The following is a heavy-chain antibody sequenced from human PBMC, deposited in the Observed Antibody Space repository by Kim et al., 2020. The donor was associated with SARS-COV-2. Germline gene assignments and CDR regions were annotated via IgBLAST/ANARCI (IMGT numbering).Heavy chain of an antibody. CDR2: IIPMFGIA. Sequence: SVKVSCKASGGTFSSYAISWVRQAPGQGLEWMGRIIPMFGIANYAQKFQGRVTITADKSTSTAYMELSSLRSEDTAVYYCARASFFYDSSGYHFDYWGQGPLVTVAS. CDR1: GGTFSSYA. CDR3: ARASFFYDSSGYHFDY. V-gene: IGHV1-69*04. J-gene: IGHJ4*02. D-gene: IGHD3-22*01.